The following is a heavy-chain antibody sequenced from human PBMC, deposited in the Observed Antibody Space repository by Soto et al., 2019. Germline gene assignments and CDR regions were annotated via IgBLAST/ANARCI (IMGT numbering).Heavy chain of an antibody. Sequence: SVKVSCKASGGTFSNYAIDWVRRAPGQGLEWMGGIIPIFGAANYAQKFQGRITITADESTSTAYMELRSLRSEDTAVYYCARGVHYDSSGYYYFYWGQGTLVTVSS. CDR2: IIPIFGAA. V-gene: IGHV1-69*13. D-gene: IGHD3-22*01. J-gene: IGHJ4*02. CDR1: GGTFSNYA. CDR3: ARGVHYDSSGYYYFY.